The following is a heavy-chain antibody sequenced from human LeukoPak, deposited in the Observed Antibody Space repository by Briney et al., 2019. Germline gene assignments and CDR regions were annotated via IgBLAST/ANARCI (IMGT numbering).Heavy chain of an antibody. J-gene: IGHJ4*02. V-gene: IGHV3-30-3*01. D-gene: IGHD5-12*01. CDR1: GFTFSSYA. CDR3: ASSYSGYEIWEQNGY. CDR2: ISYDGSNK. Sequence: QPGRSLRLSCAASGFTFSSYAMHWVRQAPGKGLEWVAVISYDGSNKYYADSVKGRFTISRDNSKNTLYLQMNSLRAEDTAVYYCASSYSGYEIWEQNGYWGQGTLVTVSS.